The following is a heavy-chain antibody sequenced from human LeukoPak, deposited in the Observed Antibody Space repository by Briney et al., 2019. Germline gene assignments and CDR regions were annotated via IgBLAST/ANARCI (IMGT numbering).Heavy chain of an antibody. Sequence: GSLRLSCAASGFTFSSYSMNWIRQPPGKGLEWIGEINHSGSTNYNPSLKSRVTISVDTSKNQFSLKLSSVTAADTAVYYCARGSGGSYRSWFDPWGQGTLVTVSS. CDR3: ARGSGGSYRSWFDP. D-gene: IGHD2-15*01. J-gene: IGHJ5*02. V-gene: IGHV4-34*01. CDR1: GFTFSSYS. CDR2: INHSGST.